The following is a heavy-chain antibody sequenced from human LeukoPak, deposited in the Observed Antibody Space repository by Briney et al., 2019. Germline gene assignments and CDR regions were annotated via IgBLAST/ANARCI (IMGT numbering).Heavy chain of an antibody. Sequence: GGSLRLSCSASGFTFSSSWMSWVRQAPGKGLEWVANIKQDGSEKYYVYSVKGRFTMSRDNAKNSLSLPVTSLRAEDTAVYYCARDRGYSGYDVLFAYWGQGTLVTVSS. V-gene: IGHV3-7*01. D-gene: IGHD5-12*01. CDR1: GFTFSSSW. CDR2: IKQDGSEK. J-gene: IGHJ4*02. CDR3: ARDRGYSGYDVLFAY.